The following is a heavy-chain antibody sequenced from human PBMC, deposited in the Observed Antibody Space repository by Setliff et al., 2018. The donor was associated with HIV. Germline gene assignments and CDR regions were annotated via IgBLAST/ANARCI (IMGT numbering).Heavy chain of an antibody. Sequence: PSETMSLTCAVYGGSFSGYYWSWIRQPPGTELEWIGEINHSGSTNYNPSLKSRVTISVDTSTNQFSLKLCAVTAADTAVYDGARVVVSGYDDAFDIWGQGTMVTVSS. V-gene: IGHV4-34*01. CDR3: ARVVVSGYDDAFDI. J-gene: IGHJ3*02. CDR1: GGSFSGYY. CDR2: INHSGST. D-gene: IGHD1-1*01.